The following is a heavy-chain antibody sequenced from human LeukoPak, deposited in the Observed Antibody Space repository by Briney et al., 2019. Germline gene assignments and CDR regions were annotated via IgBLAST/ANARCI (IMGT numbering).Heavy chain of an antibody. CDR2: ISGSGGST. Sequence: GGSLRLSCAASGFTFSSYAMSWVRQAPGKGLEWVSAISGSGGSTYYADSVKGRLTISRDNSKNTLYLQMNSLRAEDTAVYYCAKNPLTMIRGREAYYFDYWGQGTLVTVSS. V-gene: IGHV3-23*01. CDR1: GFTFSSYA. CDR3: AKNPLTMIRGREAYYFDY. J-gene: IGHJ4*02. D-gene: IGHD3-22*01.